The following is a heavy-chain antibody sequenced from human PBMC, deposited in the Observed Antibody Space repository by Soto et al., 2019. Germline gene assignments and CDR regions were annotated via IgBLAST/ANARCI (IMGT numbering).Heavy chain of an antibody. J-gene: IGHJ4*02. CDR2: ISGSGANT. Sequence: VQLLESAGGLVQPGGSPSLSCAASGFTFSSYAMRWVRQAPGKGLEWVSAISGSGANTYYADSVKGRFTISRDNSKNTLFLQLNSLRAEDTAVYYCAKCAGSGWYPDYWGQGTLVTVSS. V-gene: IGHV3-23*01. CDR3: AKCAGSGWYPDY. D-gene: IGHD6-19*01. CDR1: GFTFSSYA.